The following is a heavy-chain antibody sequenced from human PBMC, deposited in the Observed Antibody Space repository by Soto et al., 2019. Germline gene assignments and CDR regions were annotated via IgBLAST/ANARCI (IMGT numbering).Heavy chain of an antibody. Sequence: SSETLSLTCTVSGVSISGGGYYWSWIRQHPGKGLEWIGYIYYSGSTYYNPSLKSRVTISVDTSKNQFSLKLSSVTAADTAVYYCARVGATTHYYYYMDVWGKGTTVTVSS. CDR3: ARVGATTHYYYYMDV. CDR1: GVSISGGGYY. D-gene: IGHD1-26*01. CDR2: IYYSGST. V-gene: IGHV4-31*03. J-gene: IGHJ6*03.